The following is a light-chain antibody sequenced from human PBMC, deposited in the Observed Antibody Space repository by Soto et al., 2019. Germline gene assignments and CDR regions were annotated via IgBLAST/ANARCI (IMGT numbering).Light chain of an antibody. CDR1: SSNIGAGYD. J-gene: IGLJ2*01. Sequence: QSVLTQPPSVSGAPGQRVTISCTGSSSNIGAGYDVHWYQQLPGTAPKVLIYGNSNRPSGVPDRFSGSKSGTSASLAITGLQAEDEADYYCQSYDSSLSGVVFGGGTKLTLL. CDR2: GNS. V-gene: IGLV1-40*01. CDR3: QSYDSSLSGVV.